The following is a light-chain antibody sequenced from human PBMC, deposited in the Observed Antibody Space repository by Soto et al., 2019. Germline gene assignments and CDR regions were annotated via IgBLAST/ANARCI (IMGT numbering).Light chain of an antibody. V-gene: IGLV2-14*01. J-gene: IGLJ3*02. CDR1: SSDVGGYNY. Sequence: QSALTQPASVSGSPGQSITISCTGTSSDVGGYNYVSWYQQYPGKAPKLMIYEVSNRPSGVSNRFSGSKFGNTASLTISGLQAEDEADYYCSSFTSTHTGVFGGGTKLTVL. CDR3: SSFTSTHTGV. CDR2: EVS.